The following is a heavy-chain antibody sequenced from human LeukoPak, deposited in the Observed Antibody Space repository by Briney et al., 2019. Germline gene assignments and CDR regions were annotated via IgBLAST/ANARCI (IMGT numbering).Heavy chain of an antibody. V-gene: IGHV4-34*01. Sequence: SETLSLTCAVYIDSFSNYHWNWIRQTPVKGVEWIGEVNESGGTNISPSLRSRVILSVDTSKNQFSLKLISVTVADTAIYYCARGQGATVPQVGKNWFDPWGQGTRVTVSS. CDR1: IDSFSNYH. J-gene: IGHJ5*02. D-gene: IGHD1-26*01. CDR2: VNESGGT. CDR3: ARGQGATVPQVGKNWFDP.